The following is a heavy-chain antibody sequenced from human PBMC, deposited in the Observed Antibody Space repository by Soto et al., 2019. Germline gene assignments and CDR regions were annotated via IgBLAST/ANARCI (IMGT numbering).Heavy chain of an antibody. D-gene: IGHD5-12*01. Sequence: QVQLVQSGAEVKKPGSSVTVSCKASGGTFSSYTISWVRHAPGQGLEWMGGIIPIFGTANYAQKFQGRVTITADESTSTAYMELSSRRSEDTAVYYCARGNHRWLQLWYFDLWGRGTLVTVSS. V-gene: IGHV1-69*12. CDR3: ARGNHRWLQLWYFDL. CDR1: GGTFSSYT. J-gene: IGHJ2*01. CDR2: IIPIFGTA.